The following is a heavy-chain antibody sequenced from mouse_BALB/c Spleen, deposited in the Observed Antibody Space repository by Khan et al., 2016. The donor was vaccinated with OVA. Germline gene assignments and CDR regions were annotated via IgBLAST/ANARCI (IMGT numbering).Heavy chain of an antibody. CDR3: ARDSNFDY. J-gene: IGHJ2*01. CDR1: GFTFSRFG. V-gene: IGHV5-17*02. CDR2: ISSGSSTI. Sequence: EVELVESGGGLVQPGGSRKLSCAASGFTFSRFGMHWVRQAPEKGLEWVAYISSGSSTIYYADTVKGRFTISRDNPKNTPFLQMTSLRSEDMAMYYCARDSNFDYWGQGTTLTVSS.